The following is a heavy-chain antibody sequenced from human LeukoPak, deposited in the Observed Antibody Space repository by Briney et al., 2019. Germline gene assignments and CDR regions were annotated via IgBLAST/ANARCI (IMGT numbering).Heavy chain of an antibody. CDR2: IYYSGST. Sequence: SETRSLTCTVSGGSISSSSYYWGWIRQPPGKGLEWIGSIYYSGSTYYNPSLKSRVTISVDTSKNQFSLKLSSVTAADTAVYYCARQDIVVVPAAQHNWFDPWGQGTLVTVSS. D-gene: IGHD2-2*01. CDR1: GGSISSSSYY. V-gene: IGHV4-39*01. J-gene: IGHJ5*02. CDR3: ARQDIVVVPAAQHNWFDP.